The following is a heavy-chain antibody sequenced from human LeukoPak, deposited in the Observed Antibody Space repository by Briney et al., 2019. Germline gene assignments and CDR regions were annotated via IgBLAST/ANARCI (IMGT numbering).Heavy chain of an antibody. Sequence: GGSLRLSCAASGFTFSSYSMNWVRQAPGKGLEWVSSISSSSSYIYYADSVKGRFTISRDNAKNSLYLQMNSLRAEDTAVYYCARGSAAAGTDYWGQGTLVTVSS. CDR2: ISSSSSYI. D-gene: IGHD6-13*01. V-gene: IGHV3-21*01. CDR1: GFTFSSYS. J-gene: IGHJ4*02. CDR3: ARGSAAAGTDY.